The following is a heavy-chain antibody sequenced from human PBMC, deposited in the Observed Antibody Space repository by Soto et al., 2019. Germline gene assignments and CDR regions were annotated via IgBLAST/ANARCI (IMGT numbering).Heavy chain of an antibody. D-gene: IGHD6-19*01. CDR2: AYHNGLT. V-gene: IGHV4-4*02. CDR1: GDSVTSNVW. Sequence: SETLSLTCAVSGDSVTSNVWWSWVRQPPGKGLEWIGEAYHNGLTDYNPSLKSRVTMSVDTSKNEFYLKLTSLTAADTAIYYCARDAAVPGESDRFDYWGQGTMVTVS. J-gene: IGHJ4*02. CDR3: ARDAAVPGESDRFDY.